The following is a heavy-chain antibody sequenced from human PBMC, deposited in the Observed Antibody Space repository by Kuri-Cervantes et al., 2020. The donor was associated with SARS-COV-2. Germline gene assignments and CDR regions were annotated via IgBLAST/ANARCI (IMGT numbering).Heavy chain of an antibody. CDR1: GGTFSSYA. D-gene: IGHD6-6*01. J-gene: IGHJ6*03. CDR2: IIPIFGTA. CDR3: AGDVTSSSSVVYYYYMDV. Sequence: SVKVSCKASGGTFSSYAISWVRQAPGQGLEWMGRIIPIFGTANYAQKFQGRVTITADKSTSTAYMELSSLRSEDTAVHYCAGDVTSSSSVVYYYYMDVWGKGTTVTVSS. V-gene: IGHV1-69*06.